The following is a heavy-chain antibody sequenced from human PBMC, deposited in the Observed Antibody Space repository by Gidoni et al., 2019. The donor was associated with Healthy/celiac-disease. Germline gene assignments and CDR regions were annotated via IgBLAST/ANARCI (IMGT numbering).Heavy chain of an antibody. CDR3: AHRPLTGFGVFFFDY. Sequence: QITLKESGPTLVKPTQTLTLTCTSSGFSLSTSGVGVGWIRQPPGKALEWLALIYWDDDKRYSPSLKSRLTITKDTSKNQVVLTMTNMDPVDTATYYCAHRPLTGFGVFFFDYWGQGTLVTVSS. CDR1: GFSLSTSGVG. J-gene: IGHJ4*02. CDR2: IYWDDDK. D-gene: IGHD3-3*01. V-gene: IGHV2-5*02.